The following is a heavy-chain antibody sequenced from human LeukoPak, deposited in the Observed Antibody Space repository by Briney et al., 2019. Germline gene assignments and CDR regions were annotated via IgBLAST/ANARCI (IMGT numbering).Heavy chain of an antibody. D-gene: IGHD3-9*01. CDR2: ISSSGNTI. CDR1: GFTFSSYE. J-gene: IGHJ4*02. V-gene: IGHV3-48*03. Sequence: GGSLRLSCAASGFTFSSYEMNWVRQAPGKGLEWVSYISSSGNTIYYADSVKGRFTISRDNAKNSLYLQMNSLRAEDTAVYYCAREKGYYDIFGGQGTLVTVSS. CDR3: AREKGYYDIF.